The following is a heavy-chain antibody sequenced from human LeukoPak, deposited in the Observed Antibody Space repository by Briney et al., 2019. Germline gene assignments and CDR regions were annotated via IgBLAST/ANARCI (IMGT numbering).Heavy chain of an antibody. CDR3: ARRVGAPKARFDY. J-gene: IGHJ4*02. Sequence: PGGSLRLSCAASQFTFSSYAMSWVRQAPGKGLEWVSTISGSGGTTYYADSVRGRFTISRDNSKNTLYLQMNSLRAEDTAVYYCARRVGAPKARFDYWGQRNLFSASS. CDR1: QFTFSSYA. V-gene: IGHV3-23*01. CDR2: ISGSGGTT. D-gene: IGHD1-26*01.